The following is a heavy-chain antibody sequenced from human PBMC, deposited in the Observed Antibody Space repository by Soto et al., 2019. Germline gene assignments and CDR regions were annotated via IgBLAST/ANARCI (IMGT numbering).Heavy chain of an antibody. J-gene: IGHJ4*02. Sequence: GGSLRLSCAASGFTFSTYAMSWVRQAPGKRLEWVSAISGSDPGTYYAPSVKGRFAISRDNSKSTLYLQMNSLRAEDTAVYYCAKGTGQRCNNTICYPFDHWGQGTLVTVSS. D-gene: IGHD2-2*01. CDR3: AKGTGQRCNNTICYPFDH. V-gene: IGHV3-23*01. CDR1: GFTFSTYA. CDR2: ISGSDPGT.